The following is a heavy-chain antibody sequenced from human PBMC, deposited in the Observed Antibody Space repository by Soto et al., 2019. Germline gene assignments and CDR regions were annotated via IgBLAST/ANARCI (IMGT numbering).Heavy chain of an antibody. J-gene: IGHJ4*02. Sequence: SETLSLTCTVSRAFMHSYDWSWIRQPPVQGLEWIGYIYYSGSTNYSPSLKSRVTMSLDTSKNQFSLKLSSVTPADTAVYYCASFSGYDPYYFDYWGQGTLVTVSS. CDR1: RAFMHSYD. V-gene: IGHV4-59*01. CDR2: IYYSGST. D-gene: IGHD5-12*01. CDR3: ASFSGYDPYYFDY.